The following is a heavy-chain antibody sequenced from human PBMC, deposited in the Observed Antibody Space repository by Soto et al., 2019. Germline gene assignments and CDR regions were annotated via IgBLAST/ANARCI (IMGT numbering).Heavy chain of an antibody. Sequence: GGSLRLSCAASGFTFSSYAMSWVRQAPGKGLEWVSAISGSGGSTYYADSVKGRFTIPRDNSKNTLYLQMNSLRAEDTAVYYCAKYGLVVVAYYYYYYMDVWGKGTTVTVSS. CDR2: ISGSGGST. CDR1: GFTFSSYA. J-gene: IGHJ6*03. CDR3: AKYGLVVVAYYYYYYMDV. V-gene: IGHV3-23*01. D-gene: IGHD2-15*01.